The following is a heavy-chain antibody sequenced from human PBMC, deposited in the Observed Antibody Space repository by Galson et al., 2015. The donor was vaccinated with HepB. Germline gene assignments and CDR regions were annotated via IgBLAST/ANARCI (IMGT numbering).Heavy chain of an antibody. Sequence: TLSLTCTVSGGSISSGGYYWSWIRQHPGKGLEWIGYIYYSGSTYYNPSLKSRVTISVDTSKNQFSLKLSSVTAADTAVYYCARSRAAAELGDPFDYWGQGTLVTVSS. CDR3: ARSRAAAELGDPFDY. CDR2: IYYSGST. J-gene: IGHJ4*02. V-gene: IGHV4-31*03. D-gene: IGHD6-13*01. CDR1: GGSISSGGYY.